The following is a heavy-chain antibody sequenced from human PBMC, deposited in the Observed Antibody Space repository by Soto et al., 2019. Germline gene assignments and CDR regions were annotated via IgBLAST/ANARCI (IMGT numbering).Heavy chain of an antibody. D-gene: IGHD6-19*01. CDR2: INSDGSST. J-gene: IGHJ6*03. V-gene: IGHV3-74*01. CDR1: GFTFSSYW. Sequence: GGSLRLSCAASGFTFSSYWVHWVRQAPGKGLVWVSRINSDGSSTSYADSVKGRFTISRDNAKNTLYLQMNSLRAEDTAVYYCARAYQVAGAIPYYYYMDVWGKGTTVTVSS. CDR3: ARAYQVAGAIPYYYYMDV.